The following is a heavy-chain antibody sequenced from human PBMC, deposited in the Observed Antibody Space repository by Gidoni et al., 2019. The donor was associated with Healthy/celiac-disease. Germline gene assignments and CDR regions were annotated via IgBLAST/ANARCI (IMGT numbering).Heavy chain of an antibody. CDR3: ARGVERFLEWLLRDLDY. D-gene: IGHD3-3*01. Sequence: QVQLVESGGGVVQPGRSLRLSCAASGFTFSSYAMHWVRQAPGKGLEWVAVISYDGSNKYYADSVKGRFTISRDNSKNTLYLQMNSLRAEDTAVYYCARGVERFLEWLLRDLDYWGQGTLVTVSS. CDR2: ISYDGSNK. CDR1: GFTFSSYA. J-gene: IGHJ4*02. V-gene: IGHV3-30-3*01.